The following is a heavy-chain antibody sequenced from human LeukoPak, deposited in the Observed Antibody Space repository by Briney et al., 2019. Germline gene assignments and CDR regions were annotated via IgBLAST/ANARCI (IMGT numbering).Heavy chain of an antibody. CDR1: GYSFTDYW. V-gene: IGHV5-51*01. CDR3: ARSTSGSFDY. CDR2: IYPGDSDS. J-gene: IGHJ4*02. Sequence: GESLKISCKASGYSFTDYWIGWVRQMPGKGLKWMAIIYPGDSDSRYTYSPSFQGQVTISADKSISTAYLQWSSLKASDTAMYYCARSTSGSFDYWGQGTPVTVSS. D-gene: IGHD3-10*01.